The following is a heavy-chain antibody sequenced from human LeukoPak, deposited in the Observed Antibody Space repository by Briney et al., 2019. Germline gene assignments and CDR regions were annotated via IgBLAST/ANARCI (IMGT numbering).Heavy chain of an antibody. CDR2: VYYSGST. V-gene: IGHV4-59*01. CDR3: ARVLSGITVA. J-gene: IGHJ4*02. Sequence: SETLSLTCTVSGGSISSFYWSWIRQPPGKGLEWIGYVYYSGSTNYNPSLKSRVTISVDTSKNQFSLKLSSVTAADTAVYYCARVLSGITVAWGQGTLVTVSS. CDR1: GGSISSFY. D-gene: IGHD6-19*01.